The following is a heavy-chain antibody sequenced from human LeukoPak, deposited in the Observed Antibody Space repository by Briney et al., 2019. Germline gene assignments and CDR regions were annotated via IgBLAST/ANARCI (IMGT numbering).Heavy chain of an antibody. D-gene: IGHD3-22*01. CDR3: ARVPLYYYDSSGYPY. Sequence: SETLSLTCTVSGYSISSGYYWGWIRQPPGEGLEWIGSIYHSGSTYYNPSLKSRVTISVDTSKNQFSLKLSSVTAADTAVYYCARVPLYYYDSSGYPYWGQGTLVTVSS. CDR1: GYSISSGYY. J-gene: IGHJ4*02. V-gene: IGHV4-38-2*02. CDR2: IYHSGST.